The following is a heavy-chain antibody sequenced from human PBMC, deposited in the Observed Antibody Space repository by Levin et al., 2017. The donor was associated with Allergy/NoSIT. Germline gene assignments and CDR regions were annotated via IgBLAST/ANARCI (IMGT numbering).Heavy chain of an antibody. CDR3: ARDLSY. J-gene: IGHJ4*02. CDR2: IKADGSEK. V-gene: IGHV3-7*01. Sequence: GGSLRLSCVASGFSFSTSWMTWVRQAPGKGLEWVANIKADGSEKYYGDSMKGRFTVSRDNAKNSLYLQMNSLKAEDTAVYYCARDLSYWGQGTLVTVSS. CDR1: GFSFSTSW.